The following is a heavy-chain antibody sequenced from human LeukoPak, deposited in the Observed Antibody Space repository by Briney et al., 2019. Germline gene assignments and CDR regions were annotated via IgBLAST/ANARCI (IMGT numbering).Heavy chain of an antibody. CDR1: GFTFSSYW. CDR3: ARDYGGAYFDY. V-gene: IGHV3-74*03. CDR2: INSDGRST. Sequence: GGSLRLSCAASGFTFSSYWMHWVRQAPGKGLVWVSRINSDGRSTTYTDSVKGRFTISRDNAKNTLYLQMNSLRAEDTAVYYCARDYGGAYFDYWGQGTLVTVSS. D-gene: IGHD4-23*01. J-gene: IGHJ4*02.